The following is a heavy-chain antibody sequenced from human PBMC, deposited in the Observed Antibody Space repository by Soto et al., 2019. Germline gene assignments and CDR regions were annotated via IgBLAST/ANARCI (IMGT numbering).Heavy chain of an antibody. J-gene: IGHJ4*02. CDR2: IIPIFGTA. D-gene: IGHD2-15*01. V-gene: IGHV1-69*06. CDR1: GGTFSIYA. Sequence: SVKVSCKASGGTFSIYAISCVVRSPLQWLEWMGGIIPIFGTANYAQKFQGRVTITADKSTSTAYMELSSLRSEDTAVYYCARAYSSLGGNPSLFFDYWGQGTLVTVSS. CDR3: ARAYSSLGGNPSLFFDY.